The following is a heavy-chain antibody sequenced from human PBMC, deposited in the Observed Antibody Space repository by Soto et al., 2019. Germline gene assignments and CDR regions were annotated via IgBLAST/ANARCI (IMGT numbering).Heavy chain of an antibody. CDR1: CGSVTSSDYQ. V-gene: IGHV4-39*01. D-gene: IGHD6-19*01. J-gene: IGHJ4*02. CDR3: ARHYSSGWYYYFDY. CDR2: IYYIGTT. Sequence: SLTCSVSCGSVTSSDYQWGWIRQPPGKGLEWIGTIYYIGTTYYNPSLKSRVAISVESSQNQFSLKLNSVTAADTALYYCARHYSSGWYYYFDYWGQGILVTVSS.